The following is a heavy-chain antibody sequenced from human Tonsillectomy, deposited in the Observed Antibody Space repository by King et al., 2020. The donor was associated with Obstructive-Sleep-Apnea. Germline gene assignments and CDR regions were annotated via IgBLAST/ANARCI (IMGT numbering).Heavy chain of an antibody. CDR3: ARVECGGDCYPDDY. CDR1: GGSISSGGYY. V-gene: IGHV4-31*03. D-gene: IGHD2-21*02. Sequence: VQLQESGPGLVKPSQTLSLTLTVSGGSISSGGYYWSWIRQHPGKGLEWIGYIYYRGGTYYNPALKSRVTLSVDTSKNQFSLKLSSVTAAETAVYYCARVECGGDCYPDDYWGQGTLVTVSS. CDR2: IYYRGGT. J-gene: IGHJ4*02.